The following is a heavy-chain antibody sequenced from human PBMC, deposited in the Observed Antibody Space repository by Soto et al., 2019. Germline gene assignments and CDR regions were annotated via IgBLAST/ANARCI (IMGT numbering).Heavy chain of an antibody. V-gene: IGHV4-31*03. CDR1: GGSISSGGYY. D-gene: IGHD3-10*02. CDR2: IYYSGST. Sequence: SETLSLTCTVSGGSISSGGYYWSWIRQHPGKGLEWIGYIYYSGSTYYNPSLKSRVTISVDTSKNQFSLKLSSVTAADTAVYYCATLYHVGSIDYWGQGTLVTVSS. CDR3: ATLYHVGSIDY. J-gene: IGHJ4*02.